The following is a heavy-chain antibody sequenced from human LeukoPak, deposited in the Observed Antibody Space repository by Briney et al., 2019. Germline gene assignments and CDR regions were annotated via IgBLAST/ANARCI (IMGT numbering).Heavy chain of an antibody. CDR1: GYSFTNYW. J-gene: IGHJ4*02. Sequence: GESLKISCKGSGYSFTNYWIGWVRQMPGKGLKWMGIIYPGDSDTRYSPSFQGQVTISADKSISTAYLQWSSLKASDTAMYYCARLYPRGYGSGSYHLSPSFDYWGQGTLVTVSS. V-gene: IGHV5-51*01. D-gene: IGHD3-10*01. CDR2: IYPGDSDT. CDR3: ARLYPRGYGSGSYHLSPSFDY.